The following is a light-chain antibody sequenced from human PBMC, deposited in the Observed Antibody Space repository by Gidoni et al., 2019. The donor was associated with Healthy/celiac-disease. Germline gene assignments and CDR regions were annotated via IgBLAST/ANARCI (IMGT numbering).Light chain of an antibody. V-gene: IGKV1-39*01. CDR1: QSISSY. CDR3: QQSYSTLV. CDR2: AAS. Sequence: DIQMTQSPSSLSASVGDRVTITCRASQSISSYLNWYQQKPGKAPKLLIYAASSLQRGVPSRFSGSGSGTDFTLTISSLQPEDFATYYCQQSYSTLVFGQGTKLEIK. J-gene: IGKJ2*01.